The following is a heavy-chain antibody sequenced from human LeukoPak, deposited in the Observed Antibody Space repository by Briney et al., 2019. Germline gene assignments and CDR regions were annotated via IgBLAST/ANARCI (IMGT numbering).Heavy chain of an antibody. CDR3: ARTPYYYDSTVFDY. J-gene: IGHJ4*02. CDR2: IYYSGST. Sequence: SVTLSLTCTVSGGSISSYYWSWIRQPPGKGLEWIGYIYYSGSTNYNPSLKSRVTISVDTSKNQFSLKLSSVTAADTAVYYCARTPYYYDSTVFDYWGQGTLVTVSS. CDR1: GGSISSYY. D-gene: IGHD3-22*01. V-gene: IGHV4-59*01.